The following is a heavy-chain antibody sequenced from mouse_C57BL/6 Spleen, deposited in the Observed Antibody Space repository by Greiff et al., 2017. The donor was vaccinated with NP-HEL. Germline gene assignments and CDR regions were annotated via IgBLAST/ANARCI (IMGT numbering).Heavy chain of an antibody. V-gene: IGHV3-6*01. CDR1: GYSITSGYY. CDR3: ARDSPYYGSSMDY. J-gene: IGHJ4*01. CDR2: ISYDGSN. D-gene: IGHD1-1*01. Sequence: VQLKESGPGLVKPSQSLSLTCSVTGYSITSGYYWNWIRQFPGNKLEWMGYISYDGSNNYNPSLKNRISITRDTSKNQFFLKLNSVTTEDTATYYCARDSPYYGSSMDYWGQGTSVTVSS.